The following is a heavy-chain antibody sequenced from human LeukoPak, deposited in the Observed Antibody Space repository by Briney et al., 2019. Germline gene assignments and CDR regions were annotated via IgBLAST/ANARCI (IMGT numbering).Heavy chain of an antibody. D-gene: IGHD6-25*01. V-gene: IGHV3-33*06. CDR1: GFTFSSYG. Sequence: GSLRLSCAASGFTFSSYGMHWVRQAPGKGLEWVAVIWYDGSNKYYADSVKGRFTISRDNSKNTLYLQMNSLRAEDTAVYYCAKDRAANWFDTWGQGTLVTVSS. J-gene: IGHJ5*02. CDR2: IWYDGSNK. CDR3: AKDRAANWFDT.